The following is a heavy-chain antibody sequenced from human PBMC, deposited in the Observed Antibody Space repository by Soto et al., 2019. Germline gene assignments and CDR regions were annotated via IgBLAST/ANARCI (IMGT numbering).Heavy chain of an antibody. CDR2: IYYSGST. CDR1: GGSISSSSYF. CDR3: ARHPSDFWFDP. D-gene: IGHD2-21*02. Sequence: QLQLQESGPGLVKPSETLSLTCTVSGGSISSSSYFWGWIRQPPGKGLEWIGSIYYSGSTYYHPSLKRRVPVSVDTSKHPFSLTLRSVTAADTAVYYCARHPSDFWFDPWGQGTLVTVSS. J-gene: IGHJ5*02. V-gene: IGHV4-39*01.